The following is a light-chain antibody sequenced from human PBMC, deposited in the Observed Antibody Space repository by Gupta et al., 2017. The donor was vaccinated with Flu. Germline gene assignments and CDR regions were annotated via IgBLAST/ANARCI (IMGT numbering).Light chain of an antibody. CDR3: SVFGSVVR. CDR1: SSDIGRYDF. Sequence: QSALTHAASVSGPPGQTITISCSGTSSDIGRYDFVSWYQKYPQKGPKLQIYEAYRRPSGVSDRFFGSKYGNTGSLIISGLQAEDGDDYSCSVFGSVVRVDGG. J-gene: IGLJ2*01. CDR2: EAY. V-gene: IGLV2-23*01.